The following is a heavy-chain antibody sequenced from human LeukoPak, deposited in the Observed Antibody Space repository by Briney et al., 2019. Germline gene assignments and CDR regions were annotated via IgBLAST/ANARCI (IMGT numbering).Heavy chain of an antibody. CDR1: VFPFNNYG. J-gene: IGHJ4*02. Sequence: GRSLRLSCAASVFPFNNYGMHWVRQAPGKGLEWVAVISYDATDKYYAESVKGRFTISRDNSRNTLYLQMNSLRPDDTAVYYCAKDLDYAAFGYYFVYWGQGTLVTVSS. CDR2: ISYDATDK. CDR3: AKDLDYAAFGYYFVY. V-gene: IGHV3-30*18. D-gene: IGHD4-17*01.